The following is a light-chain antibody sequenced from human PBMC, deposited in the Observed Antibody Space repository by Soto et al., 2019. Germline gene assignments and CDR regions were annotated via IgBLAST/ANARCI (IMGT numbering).Light chain of an antibody. CDR3: QQYNNWPQRT. CDR2: GAS. J-gene: IGKJ1*01. V-gene: IGKV3-15*01. Sequence: IVMTQSPATLSVSPGEGVTLSCRASQSVRSHLAWYQQKPGQPPRLLIYGASTRATGIPARFSGSGFGTEFTLTISSLQSEDFAVYYCQQYNNWPQRTFGQGTKVDIK. CDR1: QSVRSH.